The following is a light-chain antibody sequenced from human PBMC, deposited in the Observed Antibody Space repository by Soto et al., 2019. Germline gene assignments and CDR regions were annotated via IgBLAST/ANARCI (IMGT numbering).Light chain of an antibody. Sequence: EIVLTQSPATLSLSPGERATLSCMASESISSYLAWYQQKPDQAPRLLIYDASNSAAGIPASFSGSGSGTDFALTISSLEPDDFAVYYCHQRSTWPFTFGPGTKVDI. J-gene: IGKJ3*01. CDR2: DAS. CDR3: HQRSTWPFT. V-gene: IGKV3-11*01. CDR1: ESISSY.